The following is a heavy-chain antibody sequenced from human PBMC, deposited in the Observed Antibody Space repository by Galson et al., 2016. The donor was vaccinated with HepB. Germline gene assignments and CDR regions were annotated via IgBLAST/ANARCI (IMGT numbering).Heavy chain of an antibody. CDR3: ARDLLGSVITRSFIDY. V-gene: IGHV3-30-3*01. J-gene: IGHJ4*02. D-gene: IGHD1-14*01. Sequence: SLRLSCAASGFTFDTHALHWVRQAPGKGLQWVAVISSNGYNKFYADSLKGRFTISRDDSKNTVHLQMDSLRVEDTAVYYCARDLLGSVITRSFIDYWGQGTLVTVSS. CDR1: GFTFDTHA. CDR2: ISSNGYNK.